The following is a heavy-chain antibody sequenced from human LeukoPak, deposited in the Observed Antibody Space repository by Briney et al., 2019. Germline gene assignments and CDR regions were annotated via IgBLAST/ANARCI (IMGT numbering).Heavy chain of an antibody. CDR3: TREGESIVVVTATPPFDY. Sequence: PGGSLRLSCTASGFTFGDYAMSWFRQAPGKGLEWVGFIRSKAYGGTTEYAASVKGRFTISRDDSKSIAYLQMNSLKTEDTAVYYCTREGESIVVVTATPPFDYWGQGTLVTVSS. CDR1: GFTFGDYA. CDR2: IRSKAYGGTT. D-gene: IGHD2-21*02. V-gene: IGHV3-49*03. J-gene: IGHJ4*02.